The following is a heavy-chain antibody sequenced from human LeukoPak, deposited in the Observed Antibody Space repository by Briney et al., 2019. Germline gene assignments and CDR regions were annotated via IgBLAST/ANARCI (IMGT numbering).Heavy chain of an antibody. Sequence: PGGSLRLSCAASGFTVSSNYMSWIRQAPGKGLEWVACISSSGSTIYYADSVKGRFTISRDNAKNSLYLQMNSLRAEDTAVYYCARGVRRLWFGEPTGAFDIWGQGTMVTVSS. V-gene: IGHV3-11*04. J-gene: IGHJ3*02. CDR2: ISSSGSTI. D-gene: IGHD3-10*01. CDR1: GFTVSSNY. CDR3: ARGVRRLWFGEPTGAFDI.